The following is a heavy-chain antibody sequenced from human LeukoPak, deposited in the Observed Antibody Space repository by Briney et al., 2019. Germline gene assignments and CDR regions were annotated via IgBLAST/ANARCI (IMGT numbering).Heavy chain of an antibody. Sequence: SETLSLTCTVSGGSISSSSYYWGWICQPPGKGLEWIGSIYYSGSTNYNPSLKSRVTISVDTSKNQFSLKLSSVTAADTAVYCCARDGDIVVVPAATYFDYWGQGTLVTVSS. V-gene: IGHV4-39*07. CDR2: IYYSGST. J-gene: IGHJ4*02. CDR1: GGSISSSSYY. D-gene: IGHD2-2*01. CDR3: ARDGDIVVVPAATYFDY.